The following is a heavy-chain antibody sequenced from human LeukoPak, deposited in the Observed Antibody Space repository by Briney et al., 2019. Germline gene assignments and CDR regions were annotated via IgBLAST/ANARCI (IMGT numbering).Heavy chain of an antibody. D-gene: IGHD1-26*01. Sequence: GGSLRLSCAASGFTFSTYAINWVRQAPGRGLEWLSSINGSGTNTHNADSVRGRFTISRDNSKNTVYLQMNSLRAEDTAIYFCARGRRIGTNSYYFDYWGQGALVTVSS. V-gene: IGHV3-23*01. CDR1: GFTFSTYA. CDR2: INGSGTNT. J-gene: IGHJ4*02. CDR3: ARGRRIGTNSYYFDY.